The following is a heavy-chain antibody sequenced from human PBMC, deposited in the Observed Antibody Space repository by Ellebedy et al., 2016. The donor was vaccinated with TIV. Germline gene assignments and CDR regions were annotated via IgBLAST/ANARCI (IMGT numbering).Heavy chain of an antibody. CDR2: INHSGST. D-gene: IGHD1-1*01. CDR3: ARDRPGYPIKY. Sequence: SETLSLTXTVSGGPTSGYYWSWIRQPPGKGLEWIGEINHSGSTNYSPSLKSRVTMSVDMSKNQSSLRLTSVTAADTAVYYCARDRPGYPIKYWGQGTLVIVSS. CDR1: GGPTSGYY. V-gene: IGHV4-34*01. J-gene: IGHJ4*02.